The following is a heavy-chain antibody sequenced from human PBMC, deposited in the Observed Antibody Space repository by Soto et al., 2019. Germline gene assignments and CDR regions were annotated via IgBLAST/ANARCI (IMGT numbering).Heavy chain of an antibody. CDR1: GFTFSGHG. V-gene: IGHV3-30*18. CDR3: AKKLYSGGWDFDY. D-gene: IGHD6-19*01. J-gene: IGHJ4*02. CDR2: VSYDGNNQ. Sequence: QVQLVASGGGVVQPGRSLRLSCAASGFTFSGHGMHWVRQAPGKGLEWVAVVSYDGNNQYYADSVKGRFTISRDNSKSTLYLQMNSVRAEDTAVYYCAKKLYSGGWDFDYWGQGTLVTVSS.